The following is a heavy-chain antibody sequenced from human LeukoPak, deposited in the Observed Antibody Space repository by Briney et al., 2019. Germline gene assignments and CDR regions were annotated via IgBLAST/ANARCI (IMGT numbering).Heavy chain of an antibody. V-gene: IGHV1-2*04. Sequence: GASVKVSCKASGYTFTGYYMHWVRQAPGQGLEWMGWINPNSGVTNYAQKFQGWVTMTRDTSISTAYMQLSRLRSDDTAVYYCARVLRITMVRGVTTTYDYWGQGTLVTVSS. CDR2: INPNSGVT. J-gene: IGHJ4*02. D-gene: IGHD3-10*01. CDR3: ARVLRITMVRGVTTTYDY. CDR1: GYTFTGYY.